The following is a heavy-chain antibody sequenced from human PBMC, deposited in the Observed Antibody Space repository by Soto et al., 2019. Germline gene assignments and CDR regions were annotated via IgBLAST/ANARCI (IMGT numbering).Heavy chain of an antibody. CDR3: ARGGIGMVRTFDH. J-gene: IGHJ4*02. CDR1: GFTVSSTY. Sequence: PGGSLRLSCAASGFTVSSTYMSWVRQAPGKGLEWVSIIFSSGESFYADSVKGRFTISRDSSDNTVYLQMNSLKAEDTAVYYCARGGIGMVRTFDHWGQGTLVTVCS. CDR2: IFSSGES. D-gene: IGHD3-10*01. V-gene: IGHV3-53*01.